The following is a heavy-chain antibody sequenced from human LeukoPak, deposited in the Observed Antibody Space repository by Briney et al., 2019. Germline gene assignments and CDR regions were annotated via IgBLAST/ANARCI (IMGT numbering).Heavy chain of an antibody. CDR3: ARDGITMVRGVKPLDY. Sequence: ASVKVSCKASGYTFTGYYMHWVRQAPGQGLEWMGWINPNSGGTNYAQKFQGRVTMTRDTSISTAYMELSRLRSDDTAVYHCARDGITMVRGVKPLDYWGQGTLVTVSS. CDR1: GYTFTGYY. D-gene: IGHD3-10*01. V-gene: IGHV1-2*02. CDR2: INPNSGGT. J-gene: IGHJ4*02.